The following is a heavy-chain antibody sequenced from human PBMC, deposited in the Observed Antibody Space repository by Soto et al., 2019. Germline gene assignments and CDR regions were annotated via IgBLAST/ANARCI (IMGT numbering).Heavy chain of an antibody. CDR2: IYYSGST. CDR1: GGSISSGGYY. D-gene: IGHD4-17*01. CDR3: ARTTVTTRPLIFDY. V-gene: IGHV4-31*03. J-gene: IGHJ4*02. Sequence: SETLSLTCTVSGGSISSGGYYWSWIRQHPGKGLEWIGYIYYSGSTYYNPSLKSRVTISVDTSKNQFSLKLSSVTAADTAVYYCARTTVTTRPLIFDYWGQGTLVTVSS.